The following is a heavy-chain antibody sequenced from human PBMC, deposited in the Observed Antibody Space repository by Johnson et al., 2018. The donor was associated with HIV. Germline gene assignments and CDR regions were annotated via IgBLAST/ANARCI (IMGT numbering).Heavy chain of an antibody. V-gene: IGHV3-66*03. Sequence: MQLVESGGGLIQPGGSLRLSCAASGFTVSSNYMSWVRQAPGKGLEWVSVIYSGGSTYYADSVKGRFTISRDNSKNTLYLQMNSLRAEDTAVYYCAKVRGWSDDTFDIWGQGTMVTVSS. CDR2: IYSGGST. CDR3: AKVRGWSDDTFDI. CDR1: GFTVSSNY. J-gene: IGHJ3*02. D-gene: IGHD5-12*01.